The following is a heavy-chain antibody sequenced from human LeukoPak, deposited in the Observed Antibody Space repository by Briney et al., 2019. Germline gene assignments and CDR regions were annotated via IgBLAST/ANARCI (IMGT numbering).Heavy chain of an antibody. D-gene: IGHD2-15*01. Sequence: GGSLRLSCAASGFTFSSYAMSWVRQAPGKGLEWVSAISGSGGSTYYADSVRGRFTISRDNSKNTLYLQMNSLRAEDTAVYYCARVKRDCSGGTCYSYDYWGQGTLVTVSS. J-gene: IGHJ4*02. CDR3: ARVKRDCSGGTCYSYDY. CDR1: GFTFSSYA. CDR2: ISGSGGST. V-gene: IGHV3-23*01.